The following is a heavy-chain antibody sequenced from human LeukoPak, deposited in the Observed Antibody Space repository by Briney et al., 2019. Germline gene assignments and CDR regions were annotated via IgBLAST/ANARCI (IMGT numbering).Heavy chain of an antibody. CDR3: ARDGIYSTDFDGFDI. Sequence: ASVKVSCKASGYTFTAYYIHWVRRAPGQGLEWMRWISPNSGGTNYGQRLQGRVTMTRDTSISTAYMELTRLTSDDTAFYYCARDGIYSTDFDGFDIWGQGTMVTVSS. CDR2: ISPNSGGT. J-gene: IGHJ3*02. CDR1: GYTFTAYY. D-gene: IGHD6-13*01. V-gene: IGHV1-2*02.